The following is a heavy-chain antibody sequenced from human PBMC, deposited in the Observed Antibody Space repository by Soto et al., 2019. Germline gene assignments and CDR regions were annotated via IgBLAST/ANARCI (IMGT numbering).Heavy chain of an antibody. CDR3: SRSLDS. Sequence: RLACAASVFTFSSYWMDWVRQTPGKGLEWVANINQDGSEKNYVDSVKGRFTIYRDNAKNSLYLQMSSLTAEDSALYYCSRSLDSWGQGTLVTVSS. V-gene: IGHV3-7*01. CDR1: VFTFSSYW. CDR2: INQDGSEK. J-gene: IGHJ4*02.